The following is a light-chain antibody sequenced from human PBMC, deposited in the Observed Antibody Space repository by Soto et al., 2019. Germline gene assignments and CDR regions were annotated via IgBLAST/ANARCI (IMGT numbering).Light chain of an antibody. CDR2: TNN. V-gene: IGLV1-44*01. J-gene: IGLJ3*02. Sequence: QSALTQPPSASGTPGQRVTISCSGSSSNIGRNTVNWYQQVTGTAPKLLIYTNNQRPSGVPDRFSGSKSGTSASLAISGRQSEDEADYYCAAWDDSLNGLVFGGGTKLTVL. CDR3: AAWDDSLNGLV. CDR1: SSNIGRNT.